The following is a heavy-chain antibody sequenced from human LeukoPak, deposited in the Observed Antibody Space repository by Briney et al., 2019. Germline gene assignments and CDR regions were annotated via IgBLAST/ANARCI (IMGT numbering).Heavy chain of an antibody. CDR2: ISGSGGST. V-gene: IGHV3-23*01. D-gene: IGHD6-19*01. J-gene: IGHJ3*02. CDR1: GFTFSSYA. Sequence: PGGSLRLSCAASGFTFSSYAMSWVRQAPGKGLEWVSAISGSGGSTYYADSVKGRFTISRDNSKNTLYLQMNSLRAEDTAVYYCAKDRVEVYEQWLGDAFDIWGQGTMVTVSS. CDR3: AKDRVEVYEQWLGDAFDI.